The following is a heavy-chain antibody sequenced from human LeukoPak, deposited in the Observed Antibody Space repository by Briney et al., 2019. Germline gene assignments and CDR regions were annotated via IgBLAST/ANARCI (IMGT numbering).Heavy chain of an antibody. CDR2: INHSGST. CDR1: GGSFSGYY. J-gene: IGHJ5*02. V-gene: IGHV4-34*01. D-gene: IGHD3-10*01. CDR3: VRKILWFDGFDP. Sequence: SETLSLTCAVYGGSFSGYYWSWIRQPPGKGLEWIGEINHSGSTNYNPSLKSRVTISVDTSKNQFSLKLSSVTAADTAVYYCVRKILWFDGFDPWGQGTLVTVSS.